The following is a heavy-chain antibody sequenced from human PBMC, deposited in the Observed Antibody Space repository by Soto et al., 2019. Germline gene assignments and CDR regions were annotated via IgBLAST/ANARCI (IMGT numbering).Heavy chain of an antibody. V-gene: IGHV4-39*02. J-gene: IGHJ6*03. CDR2: IYYSGST. D-gene: IGHD3-10*01. Sequence: SETLSLTCTVSGVSISSSSYYWGWIRQPPGKGLEWIGSIYYSGSTYYNPSLKSRVTISVDTSKNQFSLKLSSVTAADTAVYYCAREFGELFYYYYMDVWGKGTTVTVSS. CDR1: GVSISSSSYY. CDR3: AREFGELFYYYYMDV.